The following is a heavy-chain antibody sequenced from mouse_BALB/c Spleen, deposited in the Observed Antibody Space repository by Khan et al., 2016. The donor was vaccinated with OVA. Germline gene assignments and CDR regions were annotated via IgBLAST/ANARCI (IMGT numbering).Heavy chain of an antibody. CDR2: IWGDAST. CDR3: AIIYYGNDWFAY. V-gene: IGHV2-3*01. J-gene: IGHJ3*01. Sequence: VQLQESGPGLVAPSQSLSIRCTVSGLSLTNYGVSWVRQPPGKGLEWLGVIWGDASTNYHSVLKSRLTINKANSKRQGFVKLNSLQPDDTATYFCAIIYYGNDWFAYWGQGTQVTVSA. CDR1: GLSLTNYG. D-gene: IGHD2-1*01.